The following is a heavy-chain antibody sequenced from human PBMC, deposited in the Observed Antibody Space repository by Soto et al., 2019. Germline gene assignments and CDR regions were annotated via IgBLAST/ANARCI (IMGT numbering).Heavy chain of an antibody. CDR2: IIPILGIA. D-gene: IGHD5-12*01. J-gene: IGHJ4*02. CDR3: ARTSEPMDIVATMPGNLVDY. V-gene: IGHV1-69*02. Sequence: QVQLVQSGAEVKKPGSSVKVSCKASGGTFSSYTISWVRQAPGQGLEWMGRIIPILGIANYAQKFQGRVTITADKSTSTAYMELSSLRSEDTAVYYCARTSEPMDIVATMPGNLVDYWGQGTLVTVSS. CDR1: GGTFSSYT.